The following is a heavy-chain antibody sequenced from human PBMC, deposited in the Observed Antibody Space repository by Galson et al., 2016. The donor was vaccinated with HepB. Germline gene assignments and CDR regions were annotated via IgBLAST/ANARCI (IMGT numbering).Heavy chain of an antibody. V-gene: IGHV4-59*08. J-gene: IGHJ4*02. CDR2: ISYSGYT. CDR3: ARRGSGVDY. D-gene: IGHD1-26*01. Sequence: LSLTCTVSGGSITNYFWTWIRQSPGERLEWIGYISYSGYTSYNPSLKGRVTISRDTSKNQFSPELTSVTAADTAVYYCARRGSGVDYWGQGTLVAVSS. CDR1: GGSITNYF.